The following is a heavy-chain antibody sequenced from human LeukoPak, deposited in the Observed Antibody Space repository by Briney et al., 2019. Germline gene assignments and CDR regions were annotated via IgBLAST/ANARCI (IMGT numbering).Heavy chain of an antibody. J-gene: IGHJ4*02. CDR2: ISGSGHDI. D-gene: IGHD5-12*01. CDR1: GFTFSDSY. V-gene: IGHV3-11*06. CDR3: ARVTRGGYDGYFDY. Sequence: GGSLRLSCAASGFTFSDSYMTWVRQAPGKGVEWVAYISGSGHDINYSESAKGRFTISRDNAKKSLYLQINSLRAEDTAVYYCARVTRGGYDGYFDYWGQGTLVTVSS.